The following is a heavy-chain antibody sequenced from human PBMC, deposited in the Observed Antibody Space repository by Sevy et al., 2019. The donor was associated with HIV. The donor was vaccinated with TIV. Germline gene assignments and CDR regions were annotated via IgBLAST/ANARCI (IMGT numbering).Heavy chain of an antibody. Sequence: SETLSLTCTVSGGSISSYYWSWIRQPAGKGLEWIGRIYNSGSTNDNPSLKSRVTMSVDTSKNQFSLKLSSVTAADTAVYYCAREGYSSSWYDKFMLGGAFDIWGQGTMVTVSS. V-gene: IGHV4-4*07. CDR3: AREGYSSSWYDKFMLGGAFDI. D-gene: IGHD6-13*01. J-gene: IGHJ3*02. CDR2: IYNSGST. CDR1: GGSISSYY.